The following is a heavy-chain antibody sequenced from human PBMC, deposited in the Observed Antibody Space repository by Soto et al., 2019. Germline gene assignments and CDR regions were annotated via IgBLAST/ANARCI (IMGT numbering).Heavy chain of an antibody. CDR1: GYTFTGYY. CDR3: ARGGDLYCSGGSCYSWFDP. D-gene: IGHD2-15*01. J-gene: IGHJ5*02. V-gene: IGHV1-2*04. CDR2: INPNSDGT. Sequence: QVQLVQSGAEVKKPGASVKVSCKASGYTFTGYYMHWVRQAPGQGLEWMGWINPNSDGTNYAQKFQGWVTMTRDTSISTAYMELSRLRSDDTAVYYCARGGDLYCSGGSCYSWFDPWGQGTLVTVSS.